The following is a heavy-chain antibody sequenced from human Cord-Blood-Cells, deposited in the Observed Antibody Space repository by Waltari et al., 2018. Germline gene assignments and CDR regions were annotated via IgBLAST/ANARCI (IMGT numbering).Heavy chain of an antibody. CDR1: GGSISSSSDY. V-gene: IGHV4-39*01. J-gene: IGHJ4*02. CDR2: LYYSGST. CDR3: ARHFDAGFDY. Sequence: QLQLQESGPGLVKPSETLSLTCTVPGGSISSSSDYWGWIRQPPGKGLGWIGRLYYSGSTYYNPSLKGRVTISVDTSKNQFSRKLSSVTAADTAVYYCARHFDAGFDYWGQGTLVTVSS. D-gene: IGHD3-9*01.